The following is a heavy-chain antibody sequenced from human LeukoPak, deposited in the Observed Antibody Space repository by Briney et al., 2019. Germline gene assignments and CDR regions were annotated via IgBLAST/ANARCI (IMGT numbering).Heavy chain of an antibody. CDR3: ARGYSYGYVGPFDY. D-gene: IGHD5-18*01. J-gene: IGHJ4*02. Sequence: PGGSLRLSCAASGFTFSSYAMHWVRQAPGKGLEWVAVISYDGSNKYYADSVKGRLTISRDNSKNTLYLQMNSLRAEDTAVYYCARGYSYGYVGPFDYWGQGTLVTVSS. V-gene: IGHV3-30-3*01. CDR1: GFTFSSYA. CDR2: ISYDGSNK.